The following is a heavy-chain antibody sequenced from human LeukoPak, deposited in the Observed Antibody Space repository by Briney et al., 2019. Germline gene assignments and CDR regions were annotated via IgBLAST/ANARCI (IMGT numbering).Heavy chain of an antibody. Sequence: KSGGSLRLSCAASGFTFSSYAMSWIRQPPGKGLEWIGEINHSGSTNYNPSLKSRVTISVDTSKNQFSLKLSSVTAADTAVYYCARGIAATPVVDYWGQGTLVTVSS. J-gene: IGHJ4*02. CDR2: INHSGST. CDR1: GFTFSSYA. V-gene: IGHV4-34*01. CDR3: ARGIAATPVVDY. D-gene: IGHD2-15*01.